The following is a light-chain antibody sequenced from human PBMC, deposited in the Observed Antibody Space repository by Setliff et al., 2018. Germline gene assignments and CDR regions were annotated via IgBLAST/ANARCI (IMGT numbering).Light chain of an antibody. Sequence: QSVLTQPASVSGSPGQSITISCSGTSSDVGSYDLVSRYQQHPGKAPKLIIYAVSDRPSGVSNRFSGSKSGNTASLTISGLQTEDEADYYCNAYTSGSTYVFGTGTKVTVL. J-gene: IGLJ1*01. CDR1: SSDVGSYDL. CDR2: AVS. CDR3: NAYTSGSTYV. V-gene: IGLV2-14*03.